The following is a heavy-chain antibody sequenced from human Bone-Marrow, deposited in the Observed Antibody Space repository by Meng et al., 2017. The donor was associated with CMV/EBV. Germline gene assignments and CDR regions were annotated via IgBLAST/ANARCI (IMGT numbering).Heavy chain of an antibody. J-gene: IGHJ5*02. Sequence: GESLKISCAASGFTFSSYGMHWVRQAPGKGLEWVAVISYEGSNKYYADSVKGRFTISRDNSKNTLDLQMNSLRAEDTAVYYCARDFHPGLDSSSSGSWFDPWGQGTLVTVSS. CDR2: ISYEGSNK. CDR3: ARDFHPGLDSSSSGSWFDP. D-gene: IGHD6-6*01. CDR1: GFTFSSYG. V-gene: IGHV3-30*19.